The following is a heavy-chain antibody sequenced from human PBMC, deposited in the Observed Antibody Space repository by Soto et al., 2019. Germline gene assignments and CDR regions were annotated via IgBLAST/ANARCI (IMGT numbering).Heavy chain of an antibody. V-gene: IGHV3-64D*08. CDR1: GFTFSSYA. Sequence: GGSLRLSCSASGFTFSSYAMHWVRQAPGKGLEYVSAISSNGGSTYYADSVKGRFTISRDNSKNTLYLQMGSLRAEDTAVYYCVNGPPSDYGSGSYYNYWGQGTLVTVSS. CDR3: VNGPPSDYGSGSYYNY. J-gene: IGHJ4*02. CDR2: ISSNGGST. D-gene: IGHD3-10*01.